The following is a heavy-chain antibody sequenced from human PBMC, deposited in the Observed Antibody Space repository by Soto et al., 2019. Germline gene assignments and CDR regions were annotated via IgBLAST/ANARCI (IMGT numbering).Heavy chain of an antibody. D-gene: IGHD1-26*01. J-gene: IGHJ4*02. CDR2: IYYSGST. V-gene: IGHV4-30-4*01. CDR1: GGSISSGDYY. CDR3: ARELSGAYDSSGELDY. Sequence: SETLSLTCTVSGGSISSGDYYWSWIRKPPGKGLEWIGYIYYSGSTYYNPSLKSRVTISVDTSKSQFSLKLSSVTASDTAVYDSARELSGAYDSSGELDYCGRRSRVAVAS.